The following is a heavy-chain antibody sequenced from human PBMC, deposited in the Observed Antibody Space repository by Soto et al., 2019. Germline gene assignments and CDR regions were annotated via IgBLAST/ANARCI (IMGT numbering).Heavy chain of an antibody. Sequence: ASVKVSCKASGYTFTSCYMHWVRQAPGQGLEWMGIINPSGGSTSYAQKFQGRVTMTRDTSTSTVYMELSSLRSEDTAVYYCASRHYYYDSSGYPDAFDIWGQGTMVTVSS. D-gene: IGHD3-22*01. CDR3: ASRHYYYDSSGYPDAFDI. CDR1: GYTFTSCY. CDR2: INPSGGST. J-gene: IGHJ3*02. V-gene: IGHV1-46*01.